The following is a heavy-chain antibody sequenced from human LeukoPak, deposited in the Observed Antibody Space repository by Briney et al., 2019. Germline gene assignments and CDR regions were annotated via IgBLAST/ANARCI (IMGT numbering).Heavy chain of an antibody. V-gene: IGHV3-7*01. J-gene: IGHJ4*02. Sequence: PGGSLRLSCAASGSTFSTYWMAWVRQAPGKGLEWVANIKGDESARHQADSVKGRFTISRDNAQNSLYLQMSSLRGEDTAVYYCARDVGGSLDYWGQGTLVTVSS. D-gene: IGHD1-26*01. CDR3: ARDVGGSLDY. CDR2: IKGDESAR. CDR1: GSTFSTYW.